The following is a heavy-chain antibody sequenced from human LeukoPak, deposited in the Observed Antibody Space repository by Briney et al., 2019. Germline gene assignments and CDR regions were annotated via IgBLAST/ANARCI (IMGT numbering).Heavy chain of an antibody. CDR1: GFTFSSYA. J-gene: IGHJ4*02. CDR3: ARGDIYDFWSGYQYYFDY. Sequence: GGSLRLSCAASGFTFSSYAMHWVRQAPGKGLEWVAVISYDGSNKYYADSVKGRFTISRDNSKNTLYLQMNSLRAEDTAVYYCARGDIYDFWSGYQYYFDYWGQGTLVTVSS. D-gene: IGHD3-3*01. V-gene: IGHV3-30-3*01. CDR2: ISYDGSNK.